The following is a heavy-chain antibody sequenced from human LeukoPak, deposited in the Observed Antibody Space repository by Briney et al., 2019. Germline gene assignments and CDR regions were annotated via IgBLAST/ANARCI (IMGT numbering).Heavy chain of an antibody. V-gene: IGHV1-2*02. Sequence: GASVKVSCKASGYTFTGYYMHWVRQAPGQGLEWMGWINPNSGGTNYAQKFQGRVTMTGDTSISTAYMELSRLRSDDTAVYYCARDQLLYYYMDVWGKGTTVTVSS. D-gene: IGHD2-2*01. CDR2: INPNSGGT. CDR3: ARDQLLYYYMDV. CDR1: GYTFTGYY. J-gene: IGHJ6*03.